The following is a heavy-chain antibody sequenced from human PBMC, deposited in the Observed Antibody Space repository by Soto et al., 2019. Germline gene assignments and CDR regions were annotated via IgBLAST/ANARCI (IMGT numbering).Heavy chain of an antibody. V-gene: IGHV4-4*07. CDR3: VRDVTQTLREWFDP. D-gene: IGHD3-16*01. CDR1: GASISGCY. Sequence: SETRSLTWTVSGASISGCYWIVCRKSAGKGLEWIGRIYATGTTDYNPSLKSRVMMSVDTSKKQFSLKLRSVTAADTAVYYCVRDVTQTLREWFDPPGPGISGTLSS. CDR2: IYATGTT. J-gene: IGHJ5*02.